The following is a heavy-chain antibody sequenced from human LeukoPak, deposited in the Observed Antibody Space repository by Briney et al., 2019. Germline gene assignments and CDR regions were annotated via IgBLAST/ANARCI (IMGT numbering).Heavy chain of an antibody. CDR3: AREGRYCSSTSCYSLYAFDI. D-gene: IGHD2-2*01. V-gene: IGHV3-30-3*01. CDR2: ISYDGSNK. CDR1: GFAFSSYA. Sequence: PGRSLRLSCAASGFAFSSYAMHWVRQAPGKGLEWVAVISYDGSNKYYADSVKGRFTISRDNSKNTLYLQMNSLRAEDTAVYYCAREGRYCSSTSCYSLYAFDIWGQGTMATVSS. J-gene: IGHJ3*02.